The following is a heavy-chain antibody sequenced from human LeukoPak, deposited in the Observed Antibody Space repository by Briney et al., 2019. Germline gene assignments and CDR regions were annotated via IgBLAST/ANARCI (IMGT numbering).Heavy chain of an antibody. CDR2: ISAYNGNT. D-gene: IGHD2-2*01. J-gene: IGHJ4*02. V-gene: IGHV1-18*01. Sequence: ASVKVSCKASGYTFTSYGISWVRPAPGQGLAWMGWISAYNGNTNYAQKFQGRVTMTTDTSTSTAYMELRSLRSGDTAVYHCAREGYCSGTTCDKPFDYWGQGTLVTVAS. CDR1: GYTFTSYG. CDR3: AREGYCSGTTCDKPFDY.